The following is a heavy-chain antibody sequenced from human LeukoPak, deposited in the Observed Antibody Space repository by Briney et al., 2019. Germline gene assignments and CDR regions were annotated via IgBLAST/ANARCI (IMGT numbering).Heavy chain of an antibody. Sequence: SETLSLTCTVSGGSISSSSYYWGWLRQPPGKGLEWIGSIYYSGGTYFNPSLKSRVTISVDTSKNQFSLKLSSVTAADTAVYYCARGSMEYYYGSGSYKDWFDPWGQGTLVTVSS. CDR3: ARGSMEYYYGSGSYKDWFDP. CDR1: GGSISSSSYY. CDR2: IYYSGGT. V-gene: IGHV4-39*01. J-gene: IGHJ5*02. D-gene: IGHD3-10*01.